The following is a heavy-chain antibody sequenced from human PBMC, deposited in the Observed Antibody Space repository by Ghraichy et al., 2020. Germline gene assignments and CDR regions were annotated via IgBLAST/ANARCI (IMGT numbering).Heavy chain of an antibody. Sequence: YAVYGGSFSGYYWSWIRQPPGKGLEWIGEINHSGSTNYNPSLKSRVTISVDTSKNQFSLKLSSVTAADTAVYYCAGGSSSWFYYYYYYGMDVWGQGTTVTVSS. J-gene: IGHJ6*02. V-gene: IGHV4-34*01. D-gene: IGHD6-13*01. CDR2: INHSGST. CDR1: GGSFSGYY. CDR3: AGGSSSWFYYYYYYGMDV.